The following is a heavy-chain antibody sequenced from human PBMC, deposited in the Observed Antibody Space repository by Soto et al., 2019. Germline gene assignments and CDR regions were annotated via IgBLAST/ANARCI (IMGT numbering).Heavy chain of an antibody. CDR2: ISAGNGTT. J-gene: IGHJ4*02. D-gene: IGHD3-3*01. CDR3: AREGRYYTFWGAYEKGHVILDY. CDR1: GYTFSDFL. Sequence: QVRLVQSGGEVKKPGASVKVSCKASGYTFSDFLIHWVRQAPGQRLEWRGWISAGNGTTKYSQNFQGRVPITRDTSASTAYMEQSSLRFEDTAVYYCAREGRYYTFWGAYEKGHVILDYWGQGTLVTVSS. V-gene: IGHV1-3*01.